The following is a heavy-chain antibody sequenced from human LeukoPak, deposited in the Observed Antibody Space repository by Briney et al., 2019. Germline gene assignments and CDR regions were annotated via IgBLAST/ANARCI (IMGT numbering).Heavy chain of an antibody. D-gene: IGHD6-13*01. CDR1: GGTFSSYA. CDR2: IIPIFGTA. CDR3: ARDQVAAADYYYYGMGV. Sequence: ASVKVSCKASGGTFSSYAISWVRQAPGQGLEWMGGIIPIFGTANYAQKFQGRVTITADESTSTAYMELSSLRSEDTAVYYCARDQVAAADYYYYGMGVWGQGTTVTVSS. V-gene: IGHV1-69*13. J-gene: IGHJ6*02.